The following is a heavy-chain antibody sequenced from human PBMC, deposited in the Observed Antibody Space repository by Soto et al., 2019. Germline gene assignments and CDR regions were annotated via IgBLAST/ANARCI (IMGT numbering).Heavy chain of an antibody. J-gene: IGHJ5*02. Sequence: GESLKISCKGSGYSFTSYWISWVRQMPGKGLEWMGRIDPSDSYTNYSPSFQGHVTISADKSISTAYLQWSGLKSDDTAVYYCVRAHALGFSNWFDPWGRGTLVTVSS. CDR3: VRAHALGFSNWFDP. CDR2: IDPSDSYT. CDR1: GYSFTSYW. D-gene: IGHD3-10*01. V-gene: IGHV5-10-1*01.